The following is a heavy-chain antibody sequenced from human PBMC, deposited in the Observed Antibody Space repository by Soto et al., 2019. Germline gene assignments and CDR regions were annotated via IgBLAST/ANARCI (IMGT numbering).Heavy chain of an antibody. CDR3: ARRRDGYTGVWFDP. J-gene: IGHJ5*02. CDR2: VYYSGST. D-gene: IGHD5-12*01. V-gene: IGHV4-59*01. CDR1: GAPISSFY. Sequence: KPSETLSLTCTVSGAPISSFYWSWIRQSPGKGLEWIGHVYYSGSTNYNPSLKSRVTISLDTSKNQFSLNLTSVTAADTAVYYCARRRDGYTGVWFDPWGQGIQVTVSS.